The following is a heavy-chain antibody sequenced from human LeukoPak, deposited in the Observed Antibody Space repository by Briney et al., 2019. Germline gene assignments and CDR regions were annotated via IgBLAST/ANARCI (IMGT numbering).Heavy chain of an antibody. CDR2: LKPSFGTA. Sequence: SVKVSCRASGGTFSNYPVTWVRQAPGQGLEWMGGLKPSFGTANYAQKFQGRVTITPDESTRAAYMELSSLRSDDTAVYYCARVQSDCPIASCHDKGFFDYWGQGTLVTVSS. D-gene: IGHD2-2*01. CDR1: GGTFSNYP. J-gene: IGHJ4*02. CDR3: ARVQSDCPIASCHDKGFFDY. V-gene: IGHV1-69*13.